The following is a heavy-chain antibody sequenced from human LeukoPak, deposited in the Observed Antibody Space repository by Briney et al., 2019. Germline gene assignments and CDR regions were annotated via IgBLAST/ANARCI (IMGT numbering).Heavy chain of an antibody. CDR3: ARKTSMVRGPRYYFDY. CDR2: IYYTGST. D-gene: IGHD3-10*01. V-gene: IGHV4-39*01. CDR1: GGSISSSSYY. J-gene: IGHJ4*02. Sequence: PSETLSLTCTVSGGSISSSSYYWGWIRQPPGKGLEWIGRIYYTGSTYYNPSLKSRVTISVDTSKNQFSLKVSSVTAADTAVYYCARKTSMVRGPRYYFDYWGQGTLVTVSS.